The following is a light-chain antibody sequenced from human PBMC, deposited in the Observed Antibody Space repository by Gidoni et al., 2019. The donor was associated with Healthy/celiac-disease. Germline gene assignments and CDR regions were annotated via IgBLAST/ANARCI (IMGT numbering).Light chain of an antibody. CDR1: QSVLYSSNNRNY. V-gene: IGKV4-1*01. CDR2: WAS. Sequence: DIVRTQSPDSLAVSLGERATINCKSSQSVLYSSNNRNYLAWYQQKPGQPPKLLIYWASTRESGVPDRFSGSGSGTDFTLTISSLQAEDVAVYYCQQYYSTPLTFGGXTKVEIK. CDR3: QQYYSTPLT. J-gene: IGKJ4*01.